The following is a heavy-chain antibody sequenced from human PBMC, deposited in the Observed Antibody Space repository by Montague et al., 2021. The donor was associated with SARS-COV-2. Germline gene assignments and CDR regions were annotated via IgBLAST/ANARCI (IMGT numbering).Heavy chain of an antibody. CDR3: ARETMTADAFDI. CDR1: GASVSSSD. Sequence: SETLSLTCTVSGASVSSSDWGWIRQSPGKGLEWIGYFYSVGSTDYNPSLKSRVTISRDTSKNQFSLKVRSVTAADTAISYCARETMTADAFDIWGQGTMVTVSS. CDR2: FYSVGST. V-gene: IGHV4-59*02. J-gene: IGHJ3*02. D-gene: IGHD1-14*01.